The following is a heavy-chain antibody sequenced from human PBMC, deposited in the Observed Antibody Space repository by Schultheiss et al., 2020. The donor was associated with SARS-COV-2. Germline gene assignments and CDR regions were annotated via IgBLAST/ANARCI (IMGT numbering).Heavy chain of an antibody. CDR3: TRLGDFWSGYDYYYYGMDV. Sequence: GGSLRLSCAASGFTFSSYAMSWVRQAPGKGLEWVSAISGSGGSTYYADSVKGRFTISRHNSKNTLYLQMNSLRAEDTAVYYCTRLGDFWSGYDYYYYGMDVWGQGTTVTVSS. J-gene: IGHJ6*02. D-gene: IGHD3-3*01. CDR2: ISGSGGST. V-gene: IGHV3-23*01. CDR1: GFTFSSYA.